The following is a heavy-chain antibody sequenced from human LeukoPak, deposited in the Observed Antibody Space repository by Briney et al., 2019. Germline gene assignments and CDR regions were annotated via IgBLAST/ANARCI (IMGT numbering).Heavy chain of an antibody. V-gene: IGHV3-7*03. Sequence: GGSLRLSCAASGFTFSNYWMTWVRQAAGKGPEWVANIKEDGSEKYYVDCVKGRFTISRDNAKNSLYLQMNSLRAEDTAVYYCGRDMDVWGQGTTVTVSS. J-gene: IGHJ6*02. CDR2: IKEDGSEK. CDR1: GFTFSNYW. CDR3: GRDMDV.